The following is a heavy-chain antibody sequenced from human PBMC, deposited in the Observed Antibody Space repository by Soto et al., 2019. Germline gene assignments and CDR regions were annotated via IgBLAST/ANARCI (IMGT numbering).Heavy chain of an antibody. Sequence: GASVKVSCKASGYTFTSYGISWVRQAPGQGLEWMGWISAYNGNTNYAQKLQGRVTMTTDTSTSTAYMELRSLRSDDTAVYYCAREGGLTGDFGYGMDVWGQGTTVTVSS. CDR3: AREGGLTGDFGYGMDV. J-gene: IGHJ6*02. D-gene: IGHD7-27*01. CDR2: ISAYNGNT. V-gene: IGHV1-18*01. CDR1: GYTFTSYG.